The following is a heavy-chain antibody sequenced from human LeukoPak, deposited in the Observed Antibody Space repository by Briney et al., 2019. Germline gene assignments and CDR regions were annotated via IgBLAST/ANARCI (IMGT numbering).Heavy chain of an antibody. J-gene: IGHJ4*02. CDR3: AKDRLGAVAEYPDY. V-gene: IGHV3-48*01. CDR2: ISSSSSTI. CDR1: GFTFSSYS. Sequence: GGSLRLSCAASGFTFSSYSMNWVRQAPGKGLEWVSYISSSSSTIYYADSVKGRFTISRDNAKNSLYLQMNSLRAEDTAKYYCAKDRLGAVAEYPDYWGQGTLVTVSS. D-gene: IGHD6-19*01.